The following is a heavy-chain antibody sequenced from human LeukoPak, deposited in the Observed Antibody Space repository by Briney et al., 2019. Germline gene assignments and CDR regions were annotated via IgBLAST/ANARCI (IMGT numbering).Heavy chain of an antibody. CDR2: ISGSGGST. Sequence: GGSLRLSCAASGFTFSSYAMSWVRQAPGKGLEWVSAISGSGGSTYYADSVQGRFTISRGNSRSTVYLQMNSLRGEDTAVYYCAKGYDILTAYFDQWGQGTLVTVSA. CDR3: AKGYDILTAYFDQ. J-gene: IGHJ4*02. CDR1: GFTFSSYA. D-gene: IGHD3-9*01. V-gene: IGHV3-23*01.